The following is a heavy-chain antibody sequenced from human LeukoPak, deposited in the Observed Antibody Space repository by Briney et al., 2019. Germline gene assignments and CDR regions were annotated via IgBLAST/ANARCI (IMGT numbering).Heavy chain of an antibody. CDR3: ARIGTNWNFDY. CDR2: ISSSSSTI. J-gene: IGHJ4*02. CDR1: GFTFSSYS. V-gene: IGHV3-48*01. D-gene: IGHD1-20*01. Sequence: GGSLRLSCAASGFTFSSYSMNWVRQAPGKGLEWVSYISSSSSTIYYADSVKGRFTISRDNAKNSLYLQMNSLKTEDTAVYYCARIGTNWNFDYWGQGTLVTVSS.